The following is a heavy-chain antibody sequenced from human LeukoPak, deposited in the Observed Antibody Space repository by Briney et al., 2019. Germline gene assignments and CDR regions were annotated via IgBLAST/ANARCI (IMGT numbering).Heavy chain of an antibody. D-gene: IGHD5-18*01. V-gene: IGHV3-30*18. Sequence: PGGSLRLSCAASGFTFSSYGMHWVHQAPGKGLEWVAVISYDGSNKYYADSVKGRFTISRDNSKNTLSLQMNSLRAEDTAVYYCAKDSVQLWSFDYWGQGTLVTVSS. CDR1: GFTFSSYG. CDR2: ISYDGSNK. CDR3: AKDSVQLWSFDY. J-gene: IGHJ4*02.